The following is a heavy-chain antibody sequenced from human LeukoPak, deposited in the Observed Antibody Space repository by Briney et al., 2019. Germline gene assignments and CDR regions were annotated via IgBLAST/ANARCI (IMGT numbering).Heavy chain of an antibody. Sequence: GESLKISCKGSGNSFTSYWIGWVRQMPGKGLEWMGIIYPGDSDTRYSPSFQGQVTISADKSISTAYLQWSSLKASDTAMYYCARRKYYYDSSGYLKTGWFDPWGQGTLVTVSS. CDR2: IYPGDSDT. V-gene: IGHV5-51*01. J-gene: IGHJ5*02. D-gene: IGHD3-22*01. CDR1: GNSFTSYW. CDR3: ARRKYYYDSSGYLKTGWFDP.